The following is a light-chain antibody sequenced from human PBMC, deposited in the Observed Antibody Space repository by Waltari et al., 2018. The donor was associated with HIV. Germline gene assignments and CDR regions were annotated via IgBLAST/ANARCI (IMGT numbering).Light chain of an antibody. Sequence: AIPLTQSPSSLSASVGDRVTITCRASQGISSALAWYQQTPGKAPKLLIYDASTLESGVPSRFRGSGSGTDFTLTISSLQPEDFATYYCQHFNNYPLTFGPGTKVDIK. CDR2: DAS. J-gene: IGKJ3*01. CDR3: QHFNNYPLT. V-gene: IGKV1D-13*01. CDR1: QGISSA.